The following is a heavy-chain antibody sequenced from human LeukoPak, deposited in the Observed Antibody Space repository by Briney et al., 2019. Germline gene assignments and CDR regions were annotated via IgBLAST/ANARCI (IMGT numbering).Heavy chain of an antibody. V-gene: IGHV3-21*04. CDR3: AKDGLLACSSTSCYMIFADYFDY. Sequence: GGSLRLSCAVSGFTFSSYSMNWVRQAPGKGLEWVSSISSSSSYIYYADSVRGRFTISRDNSKNTLYLQMNSLRAEDTAVYYCAKDGLLACSSTSCYMIFADYFDYWGQGTLVTVSS. CDR1: GFTFSSYS. D-gene: IGHD2-2*02. CDR2: ISSSSSYI. J-gene: IGHJ4*02.